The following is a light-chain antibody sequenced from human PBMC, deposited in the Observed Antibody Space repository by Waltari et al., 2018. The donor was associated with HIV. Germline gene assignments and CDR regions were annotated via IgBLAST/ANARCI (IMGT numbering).Light chain of an antibody. V-gene: IGLV3-21*02. Sequence: SNVLTQPPSVSVAPGQTARITCGGNNIGSKSVHWYQQKPGQAPVVVVFDDSDRPSGIPERFSGSNSANTATLTISTVEAGEEADYYCQVWDSRRDWVFGGGTKLTV. J-gene: IGLJ3*02. CDR3: QVWDSRRDWV. CDR2: DDS. CDR1: NIGSKS.